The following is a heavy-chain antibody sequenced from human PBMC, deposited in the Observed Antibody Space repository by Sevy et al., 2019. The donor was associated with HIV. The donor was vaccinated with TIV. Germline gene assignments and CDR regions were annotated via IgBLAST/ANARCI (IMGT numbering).Heavy chain of an antibody. CDR1: GYTFTSYG. D-gene: IGHD3-10*01. V-gene: IGHV1-18*04. Sequence: ASVKVSCKASGYTFTSYGISWVRQAPGQGLEWMGWISDYNGNTNYAQKLQDRVTMTTDTSTTTAYMELRILRVDDAAVSYCARDRSLLSGSVSIRGYYFDYWGQGTLVTVSS. CDR2: ISDYNGNT. J-gene: IGHJ4*02. CDR3: ARDRSLLSGSVSIRGYYFDY.